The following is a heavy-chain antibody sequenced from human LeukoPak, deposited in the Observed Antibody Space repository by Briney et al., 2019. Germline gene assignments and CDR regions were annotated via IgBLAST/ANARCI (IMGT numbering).Heavy chain of an antibody. CDR2: INPNSGGT. Sequence: GASVTVSCKASGYTFTVYYMHWVRQAPGQGREWMGWINPNSGGTNYAQKFQGRVTMTRDTSISTAYMELSRLRSDDTAVYYCASSAAGSNFDYWGQGTLVTVSS. CDR3: ASSAAGSNFDY. D-gene: IGHD6-13*01. CDR1: GYTFTVYY. J-gene: IGHJ4*02. V-gene: IGHV1-2*02.